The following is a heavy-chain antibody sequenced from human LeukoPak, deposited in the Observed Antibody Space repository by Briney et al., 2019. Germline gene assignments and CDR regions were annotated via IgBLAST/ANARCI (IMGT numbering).Heavy chain of an antibody. CDR2: IYTSGST. CDR1: GGSISSGSYY. J-gene: IGHJ4*02. V-gene: IGHV4-61*02. D-gene: IGHD6-13*01. CDR3: ARAARYSSSWYSIDY. Sequence: PSETLSLTCTVSGGSISSGSYYWSWIRQPAGKGLEWIGRIYTSGSTNYNPSLKSRVTISVDTSKNQFSLKLSSVTAADTAVYYCARAARYSSSWYSIDYWGQGTLVTVSS.